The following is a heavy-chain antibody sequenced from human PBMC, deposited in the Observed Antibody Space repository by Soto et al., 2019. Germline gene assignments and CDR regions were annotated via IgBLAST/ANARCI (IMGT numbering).Heavy chain of an antibody. J-gene: IGHJ4*02. CDR3: ALESGGGYYDILTGYYSLGY. Sequence: SETLSLTCTVSGGSISSSSYYWGWIRQPPGKGLEWIGSIYYSGSTYYNPSLKSRVTISVDTSKNQFSLKLSSVTAADTAVYYCALESGGGYYDILTGYYSLGYWGQGTLVTVSS. D-gene: IGHD3-9*01. V-gene: IGHV4-39*01. CDR2: IYYSGST. CDR1: GGSISSSSYY.